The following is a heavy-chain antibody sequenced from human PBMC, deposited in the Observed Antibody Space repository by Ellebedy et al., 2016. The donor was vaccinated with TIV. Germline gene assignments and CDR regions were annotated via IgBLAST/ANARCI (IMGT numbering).Heavy chain of an antibody. Sequence: ASVKVSXKASGYTFTSYGITWVRQAPGHGLEWMGGISAYNDNTNYAQKLQARVTMPTDTSTSTAYMELRSLRSDDTAVYYCARDRRITTRPDDNWFDPWGQGTLVTVSS. D-gene: IGHD6-6*01. J-gene: IGHJ5*02. CDR2: ISAYNDNT. V-gene: IGHV1-18*01. CDR3: ARDRRITTRPDDNWFDP. CDR1: GYTFTSYG.